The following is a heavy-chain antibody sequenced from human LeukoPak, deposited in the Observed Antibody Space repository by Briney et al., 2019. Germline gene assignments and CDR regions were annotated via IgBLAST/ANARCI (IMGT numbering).Heavy chain of an antibody. J-gene: IGHJ4*02. CDR2: ISGTSSYL. D-gene: IGHD3-22*01. CDR3: ARGYYDSSGFFYFDS. CDR1: GFTFSSYT. V-gene: IGHV3-21*01. Sequence: PGGSLRLSCAASGFTFSSYTMNWVRQAPGKGLGWVSSISGTSSYLYYADSVKGRFTFSRDNAKNSLYLQMNSLRAEDTAVYYCARGYYDSSGFFYFDSWGQGTLVTVSS.